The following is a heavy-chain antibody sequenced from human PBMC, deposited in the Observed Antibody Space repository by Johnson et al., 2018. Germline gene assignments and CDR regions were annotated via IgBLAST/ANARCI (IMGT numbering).Heavy chain of an antibody. J-gene: IGHJ6*02. CDR1: GGSISSYY. Sequence: QVQLQESGPGLVKPSETLSLTCTVSGGSISSYYWSWIRQPPGKGLEWIGEINHSGSTNYNPSRKSRVTISVDTSKNQSPLKLSTVTAADTAVYYCAGAVLRYFDPYYYYYGMDVWGQGTTVTVSS. V-gene: IGHV4-59*12. CDR3: AGAVLRYFDPYYYYYGMDV. D-gene: IGHD3-9*01. CDR2: INHSGST.